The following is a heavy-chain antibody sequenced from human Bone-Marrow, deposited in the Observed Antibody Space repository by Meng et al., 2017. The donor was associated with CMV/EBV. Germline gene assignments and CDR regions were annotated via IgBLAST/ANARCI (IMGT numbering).Heavy chain of an antibody. Sequence: SLKISWAVSGFTLDDYAMHWVRQAPGKGLEWVAGISWDNDSRGYVDSVKGRFTVSRDNAKNSLYLQMNSLRTEDTALYFCARGDSSSWYIPWFDPWGQGTRVTVYS. CDR3: ARGDSSSWYIPWFDP. D-gene: IGHD6-13*01. V-gene: IGHV3-9*01. CDR1: GFTLDDYA. J-gene: IGHJ5*02. CDR2: ISWDNDSR.